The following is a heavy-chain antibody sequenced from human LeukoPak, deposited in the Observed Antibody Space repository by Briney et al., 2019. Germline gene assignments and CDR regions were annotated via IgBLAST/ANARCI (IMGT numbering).Heavy chain of an antibody. CDR3: ARSSWGYCSSTSCFPTHYYYYMDV. Sequence: SETLSLTCTVSGGSISSYYWSWIRQPPGKGLEWIGNIYYSGSTNSNPSLKSRVTISVDTSKNQFSLKLSSVTAADTAVYYCARSSWGYCSSTSCFPTHYYYYMDVWGKGTTVTVSS. CDR2: IYYSGST. J-gene: IGHJ6*03. CDR1: GGSISSYY. V-gene: IGHV4-59*01. D-gene: IGHD2-2*01.